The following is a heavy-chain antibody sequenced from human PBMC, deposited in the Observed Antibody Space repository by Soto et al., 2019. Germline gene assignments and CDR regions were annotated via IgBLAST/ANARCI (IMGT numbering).Heavy chain of an antibody. Sequence: SETLSLTCAVYGGSFSGYYWSWIRQPPGKGLEWIGEINHSGSTNYNPSLKSRVTISVDTSKNQFSLKLSSVTAADTAVYYCARDRGYDAHDYYYNAMDVWGQGTTVTVSS. CDR1: GGSFSGYY. J-gene: IGHJ6*02. CDR2: INHSGST. D-gene: IGHD3-10*01. V-gene: IGHV4-34*01. CDR3: ARDRGYDAHDYYYNAMDV.